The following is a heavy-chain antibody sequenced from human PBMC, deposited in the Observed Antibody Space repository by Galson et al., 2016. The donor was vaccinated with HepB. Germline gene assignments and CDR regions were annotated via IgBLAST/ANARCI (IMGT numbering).Heavy chain of an antibody. V-gene: IGHV1-69*04. Sequence: SVKVSCKASGGTFSSYAISWVRQAPGQGLEWMGRIIPILGIANYAQQFQGGVTITADKSTSTAYMELSSLRSEDTAVYYCARQKAVFALYYFDYWGQGTLVTVSS. CDR1: GGTFSSYA. CDR2: IIPILGIA. J-gene: IGHJ4*02. CDR3: ARQKAVFALYYFDY.